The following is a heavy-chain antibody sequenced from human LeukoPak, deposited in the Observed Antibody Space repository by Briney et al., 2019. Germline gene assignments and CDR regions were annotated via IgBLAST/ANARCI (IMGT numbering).Heavy chain of an antibody. Sequence: SETLSLTCTVSGGPISSGSYYWSWIRQPAGKGLEWIGRIYTSGSTNYNPSLKSRVTISVDTSKNQFSLKLSSVTAADTAVYYCARVADGDYFDYWGQGTLVTVSS. V-gene: IGHV4-61*02. CDR2: IYTSGST. D-gene: IGHD6-6*01. CDR3: ARVADGDYFDY. J-gene: IGHJ4*02. CDR1: GGPISSGSYY.